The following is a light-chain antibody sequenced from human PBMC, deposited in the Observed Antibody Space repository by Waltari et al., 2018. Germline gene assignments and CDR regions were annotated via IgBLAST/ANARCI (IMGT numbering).Light chain of an antibody. Sequence: QPVLTQPPSSSASPGDSARLTCTLSSDVNVASYNIYWYQQKPGSPPRYLLFYFSASAQCRGSGTPSRFSGSKDASANTAILLSSGLQAEDEGDYYCMIWPNNVGVFGGGTKLTVL. J-gene: IGLJ3*02. CDR2: YFSASAQ. CDR1: SDVNVASYN. V-gene: IGLV5-37*01. CDR3: MIWPNNVGV.